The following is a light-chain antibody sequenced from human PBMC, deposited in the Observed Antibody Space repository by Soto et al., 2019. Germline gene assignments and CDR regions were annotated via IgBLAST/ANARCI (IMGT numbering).Light chain of an antibody. V-gene: IGKV2-30*02. CDR1: QGLLHSNGYNY. CDR3: MQGTHWPRALT. J-gene: IGKJ4*01. CDR2: KVS. Sequence: DIVMTQSPLSLPVTPGEPASISCRSSQGLLHSNGYNYVDWFQQRPGQSPRRLIYKVSNRDSGVPDRFSGSGSGTDFTLKISRVEAEDVGVYYCMQGTHWPRALTFGGGTKVDI.